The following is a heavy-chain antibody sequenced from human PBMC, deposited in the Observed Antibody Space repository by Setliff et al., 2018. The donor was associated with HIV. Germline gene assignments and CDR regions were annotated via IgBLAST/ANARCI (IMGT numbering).Heavy chain of an antibody. CDR2: IISILGTP. CDR3: ARDFHVLGYCSADSCPYDASDV. D-gene: IGHD2-15*01. J-gene: IGHJ3*01. CDR1: GGTFSAYA. Sequence: GASVKVSCKASGGTFSAYAVNRVRQAPGQGLEWMGRIISILGTPNYSHKFQGRVTITADKSTTTTYMELSSLRSDDTAIYYCARDFHVLGYCSADSCPYDASDVWGQGTMVTVSS. V-gene: IGHV1-69*04.